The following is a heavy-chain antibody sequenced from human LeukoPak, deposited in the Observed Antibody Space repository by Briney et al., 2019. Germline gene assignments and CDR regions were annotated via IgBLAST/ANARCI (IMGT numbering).Heavy chain of an antibody. Sequence: GGSLRLSCAASGFTFSSYAMSWVRQAPGKGLDWVSAISVSAGSTYYADSVKGRFTISRDNAKNLLYLQMNSLRAEDTAVYYCARFAREWDLPFWGQGTLVTVSS. CDR3: ARFAREWDLPF. J-gene: IGHJ4*02. V-gene: IGHV3-23*01. D-gene: IGHD1-26*01. CDR1: GFTFSSYA. CDR2: ISVSAGST.